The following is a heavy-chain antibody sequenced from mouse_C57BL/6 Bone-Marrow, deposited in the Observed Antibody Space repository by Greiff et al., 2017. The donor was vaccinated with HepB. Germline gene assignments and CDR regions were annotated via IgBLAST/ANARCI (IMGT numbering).Heavy chain of an antibody. CDR3: ARHSYCDYDDYAMDY. V-gene: IGHV2-6-1*01. Sequence: VKLVESGPGLVAPSQSLSITCTVSGFSLTSYGVHWVRQPPGKGLEWLVVIWSDGSTTYNSALKSRLSISKDNSKSQVFLKMNSLQTDDTAMYYCARHSYCDYDDYAMDYWGQGTSVTVSS. CDR2: IWSDGST. J-gene: IGHJ4*01. CDR1: GFSLTSYG. D-gene: IGHD2-4*01.